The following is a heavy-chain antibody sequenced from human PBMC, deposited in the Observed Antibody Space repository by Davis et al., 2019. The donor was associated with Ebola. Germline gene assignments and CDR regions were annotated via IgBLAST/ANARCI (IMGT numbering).Heavy chain of an antibody. CDR1: GFTFDDYA. J-gene: IGHJ4*02. CDR2: ISWNSGSI. CDR3: AKGGARSGWYYFDY. Sequence: PGGSLRLSCAASGFTFDDYAMHWVRQAPGKGLEWVSGISWNSGSIGYADSVKGRFTISRDNAKNSLYLQMNSLRAEDTALYYCAKGGARSGWYYFDYWGQGTLVTVSS. D-gene: IGHD6-19*01. V-gene: IGHV3-9*01.